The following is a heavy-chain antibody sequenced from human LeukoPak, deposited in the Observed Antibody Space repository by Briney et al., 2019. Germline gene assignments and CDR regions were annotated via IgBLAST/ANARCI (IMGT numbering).Heavy chain of an antibody. CDR3: ARRNYYYGMDV. CDR2: LSYSGST. CDR1: GGSISSSSHY. J-gene: IGHJ6*02. V-gene: IGHV4-39*01. Sequence: PSETLSLTCTVSGGSISSSSHYWDWIRQPPTKGLEWIGSLSYSGSTYYNPSLKSRVTISVDTSKNQFSLNLTSVTAADTAVYYCARRNYYYGMDVWGQGTTVTVSS.